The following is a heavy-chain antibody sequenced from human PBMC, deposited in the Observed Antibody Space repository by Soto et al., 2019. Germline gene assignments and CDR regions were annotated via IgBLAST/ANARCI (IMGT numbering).Heavy chain of an antibody. CDR2: VHWNDAK. CDR1: GFSPSTSQVG. V-gene: IGHV2-5*01. D-gene: IGHD4-4*01. J-gene: IGHJ4*02. CDR3: AHLTTRGYYFEC. Sequence: AGPTLVNPTQTLPLTCTFSGFSPSTSQVGVGWIRPPPGKALEWLAHVHWNDAKYYTLSLKTRLTITKDTSKNQVVPKMKNMDPVDTATYFWAHLTTRGYYFECWGQGAL.